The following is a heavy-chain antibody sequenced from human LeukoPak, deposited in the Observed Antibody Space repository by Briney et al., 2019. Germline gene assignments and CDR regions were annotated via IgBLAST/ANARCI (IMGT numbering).Heavy chain of an antibody. J-gene: IGHJ4*02. Sequence: GGSLRLSCAASGFTVSSNYMSWVRQAPGKGLEWVSVIYSGGSTYYADSVKGRFTISRDNSKNTLYLQMNSLRAEDTAVYYCARATSGWYYFDYWGQGTLVTVSS. V-gene: IGHV3-53*01. CDR2: IYSGGST. CDR1: GFTVSSNY. CDR3: ARATSGWYYFDY. D-gene: IGHD6-19*01.